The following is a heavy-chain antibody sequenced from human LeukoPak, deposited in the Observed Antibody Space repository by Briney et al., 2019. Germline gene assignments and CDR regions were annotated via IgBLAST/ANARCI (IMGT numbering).Heavy chain of an antibody. CDR2: IYYSGST. CDR3: ARRMYYYDSSGYGGYWLDP. V-gene: IGHV4-59*08. Sequence: PSETLSPTCTVSGGSISSYYWSWIRQPPGKGLEWIGYIYYSGSTNYNPSLKSRVTISVDTSKNQFSLKLSSVTAADTAVYYCARRMYYYDSSGYGGYWLDPWGQGTLVTVSS. D-gene: IGHD3-22*01. CDR1: GGSISSYY. J-gene: IGHJ5*02.